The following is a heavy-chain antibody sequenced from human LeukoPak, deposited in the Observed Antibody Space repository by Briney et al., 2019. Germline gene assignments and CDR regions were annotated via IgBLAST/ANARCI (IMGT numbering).Heavy chain of an antibody. V-gene: IGHV4-59*01. J-gene: IGHJ5*02. D-gene: IGHD6-19*01. Sequence: SETLSLTCTVSGGSISSYYWSWIRQPPGKGLEWIGYIYYSGSTNYNPSLKSRVTISVDTSKNQFSLKLSSVTAADTAVYYCARDLGIAVAGNWFDPWGQGTLVTVSS. CDR2: IYYSGST. CDR1: GGSISSYY. CDR3: ARDLGIAVAGNWFDP.